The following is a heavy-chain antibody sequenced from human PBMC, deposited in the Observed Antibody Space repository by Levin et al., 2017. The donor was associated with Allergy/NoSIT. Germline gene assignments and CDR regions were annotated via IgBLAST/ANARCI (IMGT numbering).Heavy chain of an antibody. D-gene: IGHD6-6*01. CDR2: ISGSGGST. CDR3: AKFLYSSSSYYYYMDV. J-gene: IGHJ6*03. V-gene: IGHV3-23*01. CDR1: GFTFSSYA. Sequence: GGSLRLSCAASGFTFSSYAMSWVRQAPGKGLEWVSGISGSGGSTYYADPVKGRFTVSRDNSKKTLSLQMNSLRGEDTAVYYCAKFLYSSSSYYYYMDVWGKGTTVTVSS.